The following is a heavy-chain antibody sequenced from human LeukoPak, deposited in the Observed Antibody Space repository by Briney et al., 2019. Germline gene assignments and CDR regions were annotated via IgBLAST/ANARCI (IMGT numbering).Heavy chain of an antibody. CDR1: GGSISSGSYY. CDR3: AREQDGYKYAC. CDR2: IYTSGST. Sequence: SQTLSLTCTVSGGSISSGSYYWSWIRQPAGKGLEWIGRIYTSGSTNYNPSLKSRVTISVDTSKNQFSLKLSSVTAADTAVYYCAREQDGYKYACWGQGTLVTVSS. J-gene: IGHJ4*02. V-gene: IGHV4-61*02. D-gene: IGHD5-24*01.